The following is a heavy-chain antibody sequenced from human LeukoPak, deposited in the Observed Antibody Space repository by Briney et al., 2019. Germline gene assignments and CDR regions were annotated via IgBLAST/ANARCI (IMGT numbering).Heavy chain of an antibody. Sequence: SETLSLTCTVSGGSINSYYWSWLRQPPGRGLEWIGYIHYSGSIDYNPSLKSRVTISVDTSKNQFSLKLSSVTAADTAVYYCARVRALSYYDSSGDLYYFDYWGQGTLVTVSS. V-gene: IGHV4-59*01. CDR3: ARVRALSYYDSSGDLYYFDY. CDR1: GGSINSYY. CDR2: IHYSGSI. J-gene: IGHJ4*02. D-gene: IGHD3-22*01.